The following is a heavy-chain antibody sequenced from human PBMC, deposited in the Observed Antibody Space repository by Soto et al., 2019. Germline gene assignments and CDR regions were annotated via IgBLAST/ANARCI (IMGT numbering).Heavy chain of an antibody. J-gene: IGHJ5*02. V-gene: IGHV4-59*02. Sequence: PSETLSLTCTVSGGSVSSYFWSWIRQPPGKGLEWIGYIYYSGETNSNPSLKSRVTMSVDTSKNQFSLRLNSVTAADSAVYYCARGHMGWFDPWGLGTLVTVS. CDR3: ARGHMGWFDP. CDR2: IYYSGET. D-gene: IGHD3-16*01. CDR1: GGSVSSYF.